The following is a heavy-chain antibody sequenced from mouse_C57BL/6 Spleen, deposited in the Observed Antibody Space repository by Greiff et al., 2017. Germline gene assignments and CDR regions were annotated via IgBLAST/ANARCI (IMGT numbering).Heavy chain of an antibody. V-gene: IGHV1-64*01. Sequence: QVQLQQPGAELVKPGASVKLSCKASGYTFTSYWMHWVKQRPGQGLEWIGMIPPNSGSTNYNEKFKSKATLTVDKSSSTAYMQLSSLTSEDSAVYYCARIYYDYDGFAYWGQGTLVTVSA. J-gene: IGHJ3*01. CDR3: ARIYYDYDGFAY. CDR1: GYTFTSYW. D-gene: IGHD2-4*01. CDR2: IPPNSGST.